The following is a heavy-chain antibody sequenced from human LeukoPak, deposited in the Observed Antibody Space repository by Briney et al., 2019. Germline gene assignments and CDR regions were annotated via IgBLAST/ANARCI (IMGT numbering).Heavy chain of an antibody. V-gene: IGHV3-30*02. CDR3: AKQAGNSGYTSGRYNYFYMDV. J-gene: IGHJ6*03. Sequence: GGSLRLSCVVSGFTFSSYGMHWVRQAPGKGLEWVAFIRYDESNKYYADSVTGRFTISRDNSNNTLCLQIDSLRADDTAVYYCAKQAGNSGYTSGRYNYFYMDVWGKGTTVTVSS. CDR2: IRYDESNK. D-gene: IGHD5-18*01. CDR1: GFTFSSYG.